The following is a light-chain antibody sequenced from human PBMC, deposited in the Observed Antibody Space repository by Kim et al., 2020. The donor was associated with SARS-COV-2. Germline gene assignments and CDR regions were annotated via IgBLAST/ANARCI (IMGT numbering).Light chain of an antibody. V-gene: IGKV1-39*01. CDR2: AAS. J-gene: IGKJ2*01. CDR1: QSISNY. Sequence: DIQMTQSPSSLSASVGHRVTITCRASQSISNYLNWYQQKPGKAPKLLIYAASSLQSEVPSRFSGSGSGTDFTLTISSLQPEDVATYYCQQSYNTPHTFGQGTKLEIK. CDR3: QQSYNTPHT.